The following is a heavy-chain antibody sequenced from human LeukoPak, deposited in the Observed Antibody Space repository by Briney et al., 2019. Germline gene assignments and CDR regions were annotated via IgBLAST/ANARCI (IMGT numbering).Heavy chain of an antibody. CDR3: SQGNWGDD. D-gene: IGHD7-27*01. CDR1: GFTFATYD. CDR2: ITRGGDIT. V-gene: IGHV3-23*01. Sequence: PGGSLRLSCAASGFTFATYDMTWVRQAPGKGLEWVPSITRGGDITYYADSVTGRFTISRDNSKNTVYLQMNSLRAEDTAVYYCSQGNWGDDWGQGTLVTVSS. J-gene: IGHJ4*02.